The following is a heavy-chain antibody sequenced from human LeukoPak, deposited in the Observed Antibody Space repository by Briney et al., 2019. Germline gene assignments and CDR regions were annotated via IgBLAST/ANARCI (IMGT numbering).Heavy chain of an antibody. CDR2: IIPIFGTA. D-gene: IGHD3-9*01. CDR3: ARGRGGYDMRLTSAFDI. CDR1: GGTFSSYA. Sequence: SVKVSCKASGGTFSSYAISWVRQAPGQGLEWMGGIIPIFGTANYAQKFQGRVTITADESTSTAYMELSSLRSEDTAVYYCARGRGGYDMRLTSAFDIWGQGTMVTVSS. V-gene: IGHV1-69*13. J-gene: IGHJ3*02.